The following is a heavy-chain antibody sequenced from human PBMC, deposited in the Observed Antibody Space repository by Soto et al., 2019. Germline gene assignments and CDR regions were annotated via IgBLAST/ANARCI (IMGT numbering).Heavy chain of an antibody. CDR1: GLTFSSYA. V-gene: IGHV3-23*01. J-gene: IGHJ4*02. CDR2: ISGSGGST. Sequence: GSLRLSGAASGLTFSSYAMRWVRQAPGKGLERVSAISGSGGSTYYADSVKARFTISRDNSKNTLYLQMTSLRAEDTAVYYCATDSLYCTNGVCYTVGANDYWGQGTLLTVSS. CDR3: ATDSLYCTNGVCYTVGANDY. D-gene: IGHD2-8*01.